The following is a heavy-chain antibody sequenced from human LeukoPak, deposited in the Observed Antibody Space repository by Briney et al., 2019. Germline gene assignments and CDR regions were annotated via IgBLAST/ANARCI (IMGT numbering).Heavy chain of an antibody. CDR3: ARVVRGVVTSNWFDP. CDR1: ADSLNTSY. J-gene: IGHJ5*02. V-gene: IGHV4-59*01. CDR2: VASSGTS. D-gene: IGHD2-21*02. Sequence: SETLSLTCTVSADSLNTSYCTWIRQTPGKELEWIGFVASSGTSNYNPSLKSRVSISIDTSKNQFSLALTSVTPADTAVYYCARVVRGVVTSNWFDPWGQGTLVSVSS.